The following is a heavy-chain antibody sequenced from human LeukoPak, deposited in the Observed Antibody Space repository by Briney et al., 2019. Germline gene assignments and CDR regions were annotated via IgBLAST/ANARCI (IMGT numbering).Heavy chain of an antibody. D-gene: IGHD4-17*01. V-gene: IGHV1-2*02. CDR2: INPDSGGT. J-gene: IGHJ4*02. CDR1: GSTFTTFY. CDR3: ARGNRGDPAY. Sequence: ASVKVSCKASGSTFTTFYVHWVRQAPGQGLEWMGWINPDSGGTKYAQKFQGRVTMTRDTSISTAYMELSSLRSDDTAVYYCARGNRGDPAYWGQGTPVTVSS.